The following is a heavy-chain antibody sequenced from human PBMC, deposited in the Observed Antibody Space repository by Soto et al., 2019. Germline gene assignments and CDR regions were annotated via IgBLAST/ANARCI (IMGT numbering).Heavy chain of an antibody. CDR2: INWNGRST. D-gene: IGHD2-2*02. Sequence: EVHLVESGEGVVWPGGSLRLSCAASGFTFDDYAMSWVRQAPGKGLEWVAGINWNGRSTTYADSLKGRFTISRDNAKNSLHLQINSLRAEDTALYFCARCSSTSCYIMASFDYWGQGTRVTVSS. J-gene: IGHJ4*02. V-gene: IGHV3-20*04. CDR1: GFTFDDYA. CDR3: ARCSSTSCYIMASFDY.